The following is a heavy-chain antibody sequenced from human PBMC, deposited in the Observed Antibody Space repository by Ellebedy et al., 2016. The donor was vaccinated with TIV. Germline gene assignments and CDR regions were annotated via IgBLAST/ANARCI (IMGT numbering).Heavy chain of an antibody. D-gene: IGHD1-26*01. V-gene: IGHV1-8*01. Sequence: ASVKVSCKASGYTFTSYDINWVRQATGQGLEWMGWMNPNSGNTGYAQKFQGRVTITRDTSTSTAYMELSSLRSEDTAVYYCARGRDISGSYGNDAFDIWGQGTMVTVSS. CDR2: MNPNSGNT. CDR1: GYTFTSYD. J-gene: IGHJ3*02. CDR3: ARGRDISGSYGNDAFDI.